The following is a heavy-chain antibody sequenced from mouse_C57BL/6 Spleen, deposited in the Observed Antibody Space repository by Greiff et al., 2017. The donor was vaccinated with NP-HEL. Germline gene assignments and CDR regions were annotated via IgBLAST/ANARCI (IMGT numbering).Heavy chain of an antibody. J-gene: IGHJ2*01. Sequence: VQLQQSGAELVMPGASVKLSCKASGYTFTSYWMHWVKQRPGQGLEWIGEIDPSDSYTNYNQKFKGKSTLTVDKSSSTAYMQLSSLTSEDSAVYYCARGEYYTNFDYWGQGTTLTVSS. V-gene: IGHV1-69*01. CDR3: ARGEYYTNFDY. D-gene: IGHD1-1*01. CDR2: IDPSDSYT. CDR1: GYTFTSYW.